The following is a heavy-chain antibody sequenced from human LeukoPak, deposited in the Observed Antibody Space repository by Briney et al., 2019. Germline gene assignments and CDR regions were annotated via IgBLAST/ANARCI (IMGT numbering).Heavy chain of an antibody. Sequence: PSETLSLTCTASGGSISNYYLSWIRQPPGKGLEWIAYIYTSGSTNYNPSLKSRVTISVDTTKNHFSLKLSSVTAADTAVYYCAKESPHLFDPWGQGTLVTVSS. J-gene: IGHJ5*02. V-gene: IGHV4-4*09. CDR1: GGSISNYY. CDR2: IYTSGST. CDR3: AKESPHLFDP.